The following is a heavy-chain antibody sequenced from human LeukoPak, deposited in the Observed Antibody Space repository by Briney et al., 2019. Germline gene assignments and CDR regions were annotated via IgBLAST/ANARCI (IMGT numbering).Heavy chain of an antibody. CDR1: GFSFSGHW. V-gene: IGHV3-7*03. CDR3: ARNRGWETFDH. CDR2: IKEDGNDE. D-gene: IGHD1-14*01. Sequence: GGSLRLSCAASGFSFSGHWMNWVRQAPGKGLEWVANIKEDGNDENYMDSVKGRFTISRENAKNSLFLQMNNLRVEDTAVYYCARNRGWETFDHWGQGTLVTVSS. J-gene: IGHJ4*02.